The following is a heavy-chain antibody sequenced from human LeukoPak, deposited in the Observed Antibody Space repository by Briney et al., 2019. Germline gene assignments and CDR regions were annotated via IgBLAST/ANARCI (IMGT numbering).Heavy chain of an antibody. CDR2: IYYSGST. CDR1: GGSISSYY. D-gene: IGHD3-9*01. CDR3: ARAARRQYYDILTGYSAYNWFDP. V-gene: IGHV4-59*01. Sequence: SETLSLTCTVSGGSISSYYWSWIRQPPRKGLEWIGYIYYSGSTNYNPSLKSRVTISVDTSKNQFSLKLSSVTAADTAVYYCARAARRQYYDILTGYSAYNWFDPWGQGTLVTVSS. J-gene: IGHJ5*02.